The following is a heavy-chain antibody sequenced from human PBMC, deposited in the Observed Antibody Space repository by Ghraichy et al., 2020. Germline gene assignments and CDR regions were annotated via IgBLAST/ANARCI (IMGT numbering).Heavy chain of an antibody. J-gene: IGHJ5*02. Sequence: LSLTCAASGFTFSSYSMNWVRQAPGKGLEWVSSISSSSSYIYYADSVKGRFTISRDNAKNSLYLQMNSLRAEDTAVYYCARVSIAVAGTLQFDPWGQGTLVTVSS. D-gene: IGHD6-19*01. V-gene: IGHV3-21*01. CDR2: ISSSSSYI. CDR3: ARVSIAVAGTLQFDP. CDR1: GFTFSSYS.